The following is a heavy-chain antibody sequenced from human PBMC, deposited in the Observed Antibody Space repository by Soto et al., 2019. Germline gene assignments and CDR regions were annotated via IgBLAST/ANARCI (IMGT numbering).Heavy chain of an antibody. J-gene: IGHJ4*02. CDR1: GGSISTVGHY. D-gene: IGHD2-8*02. CDR2: IYHTGST. CDR3: ARATGTLRSRNCDY. Sequence: SETLSLTGSVSGGSISTVGHYWTWIRQPPGKGLEWIGSIYHTGSTYYSKSLRSRLTMSVDTSKSQFSLRLSSVTAADTAVYYCARATGTLRSRNCDYWGQGSLVTVSS. V-gene: IGHV4-31*03.